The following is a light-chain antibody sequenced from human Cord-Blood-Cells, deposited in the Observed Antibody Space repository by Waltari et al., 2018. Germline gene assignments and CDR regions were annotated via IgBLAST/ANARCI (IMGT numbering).Light chain of an antibody. Sequence: IQMTQSPSTLSASVGDRVTITCRASQSISSWLAWYQQKPGKAPKLLIYDASSLESGVPSRFSGSGSGTEFTLTISSLQPDDFATYYCQQYNSYSWTCGQGTKVEIK. CDR1: QSISSW. J-gene: IGKJ1*01. CDR2: DAS. V-gene: IGKV1-5*01. CDR3: QQYNSYSWT.